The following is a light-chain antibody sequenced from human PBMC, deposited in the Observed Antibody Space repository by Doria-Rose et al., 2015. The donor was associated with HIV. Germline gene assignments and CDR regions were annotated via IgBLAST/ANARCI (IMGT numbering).Light chain of an antibody. CDR2: WAS. CDR1: QSLLYTSKNY. CDR3: QQYYDTPS. Sequence: EIVLTQSPESLGMSLGERATLNCKSNQSLLYTSKNYLAWYQQKPGQPPKSLIYWASTRQSGVPARFSGSGSGTDFTLTISSLEAEDVAVYYCQQYYDTPSFGPGTTVDIK. V-gene: IGKV4-1*01. J-gene: IGKJ3*01.